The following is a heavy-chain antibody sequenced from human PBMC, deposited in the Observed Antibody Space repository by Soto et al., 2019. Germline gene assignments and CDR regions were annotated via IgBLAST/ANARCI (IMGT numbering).Heavy chain of an antibody. V-gene: IGHV4-39*07. Sequence: PSETLSLTCTVSGGSISSRSYYWGWIRQPPGKGLEWIGSIYYSGSTYYNPSLKSRVTISVDTSKNQFSLKLTSVTAADTDVYYYARAGTGMVQLDYWGLGTLVTVSS. CDR2: IYYSGST. J-gene: IGHJ4*02. CDR1: GGSISSRSYY. CDR3: ARAGTGMVQLDY. D-gene: IGHD5-18*01.